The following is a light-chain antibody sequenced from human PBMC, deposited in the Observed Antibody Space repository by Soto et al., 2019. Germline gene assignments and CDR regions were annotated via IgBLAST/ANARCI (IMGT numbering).Light chain of an antibody. CDR3: QLSYNAWT. J-gene: IGKJ1*01. Sequence: DVQVNQSPSSLSAPVGDSVTITCRTSQRIGTFLNRYQQRQGRAPNLLIYSASTLQSGVPSRFNAGGSGTDFTLTITSLQPEDSATYYCQLSYNAWTFGQGTKVDIK. CDR1: QRIGTF. V-gene: IGKV1-39*01. CDR2: SAS.